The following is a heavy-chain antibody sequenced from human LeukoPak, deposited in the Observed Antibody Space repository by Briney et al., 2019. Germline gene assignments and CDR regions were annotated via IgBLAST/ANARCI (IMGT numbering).Heavy chain of an antibody. CDR2: ISERGGST. CDR3: ARDNFTTTVTPSWIWYFDL. D-gene: IGHD4-17*01. V-gene: IGHV3-23*01. Sequence: GGSLRLSCVVSGISLSNCGMTWVRQAPGKGLEWVSYISERGGSTTYADSVKGRFTISRDTSLNTLYLQMNNLRAEDTAVYYCARDNFTTTVTPSWIWYFDLWGRGTLVTVSS. CDR1: GISLSNCG. J-gene: IGHJ2*01.